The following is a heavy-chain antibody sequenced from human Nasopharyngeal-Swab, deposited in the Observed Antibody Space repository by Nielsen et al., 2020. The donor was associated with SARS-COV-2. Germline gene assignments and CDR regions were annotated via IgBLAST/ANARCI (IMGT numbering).Heavy chain of an antibody. CDR3: AKDMGNYYGSTRMDV. CDR2: INWNSGSP. J-gene: IGHJ6*02. V-gene: IGHV3-9*01. CDR1: GFTFDQYD. D-gene: IGHD3-10*01. Sequence: GGSLRLSCTASGFTFDQYDMNWVRQAPGKGLEWVSGINWNSGSPGYADSVKGRFTISRDNAKNALYLQMNSLRPEDTALYYCAKDMGNYYGSTRMDVWGQGTTVTVSS.